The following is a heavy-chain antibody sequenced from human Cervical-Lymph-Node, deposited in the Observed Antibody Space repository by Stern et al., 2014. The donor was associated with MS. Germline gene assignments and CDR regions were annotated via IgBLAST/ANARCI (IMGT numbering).Heavy chain of an antibody. J-gene: IGHJ4*02. Sequence: DVQLVQSGAEVKKPGESLGISCKASGYSFTNFWISWVRQMPGKGLERVGMIDPSDSYTHYNPSFQGHVSFSVDKSINTAYLQWNRLEAPDNAMYYCARWGNYHSASGSYYGHDYWGQGTLVTVSS. CDR2: IDPSDSYT. D-gene: IGHD3-10*01. CDR3: ARWGNYHSASGSYYGHDY. V-gene: IGHV5-10-1*03. CDR1: GYSFTNFW.